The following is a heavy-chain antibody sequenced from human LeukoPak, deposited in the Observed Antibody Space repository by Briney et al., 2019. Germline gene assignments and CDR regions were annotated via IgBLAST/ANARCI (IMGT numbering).Heavy chain of an antibody. J-gene: IGHJ3*02. CDR2: IWYDGSNK. Sequence: GGSLRLSCAASGFTFSSYGMHWVRQAPGKGLEWVAVIWYDGSNKYYADSVKGRFTISRDNSKNTLYLQMNSLRAEDTAVYYCARGAGPDAFDIWGQGIMVTVSS. D-gene: IGHD6-13*01. CDR3: ARGAGPDAFDI. CDR1: GFTFSSYG. V-gene: IGHV3-33*01.